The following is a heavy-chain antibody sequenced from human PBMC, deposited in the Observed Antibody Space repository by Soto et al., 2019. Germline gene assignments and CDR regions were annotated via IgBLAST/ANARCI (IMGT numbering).Heavy chain of an antibody. CDR3: ARLSGGSGSYYNVGYYYYGMDV. D-gene: IGHD3-10*01. J-gene: IGHJ6*02. CDR2: IIPIFGTA. Sequence: SVKVSCKASGGTFSSYAISWVRQAPGQGLEWMGGIIPIFGTANYAQKFQGRVTITADESTSTAYMELSSLRSEDTAVYYCARLSGGSGSYYNVGYYYYGMDVWGQGTTVTVSS. V-gene: IGHV1-69*13. CDR1: GGTFSSYA.